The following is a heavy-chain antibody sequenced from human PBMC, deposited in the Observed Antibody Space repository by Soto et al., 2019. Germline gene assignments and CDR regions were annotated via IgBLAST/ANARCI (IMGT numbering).Heavy chain of an antibody. J-gene: IGHJ2*01. CDR3: ARPLWRDDYNWGYFDL. V-gene: IGHV3-30-3*01. D-gene: IGHD4-4*01. Sequence: QVQLVESGGVVVQPGRSLRLSCAASGFTVTSYAMHWVRQAPGKGLEWVAVISYAGSNKYYADSVKGRLTISRENSKNTLYLQMNRLRTEDTAVYYCARPLWRDDYNWGYFDLWGRGTLVTVYS. CDR2: ISYAGSNK. CDR1: GFTVTSYA.